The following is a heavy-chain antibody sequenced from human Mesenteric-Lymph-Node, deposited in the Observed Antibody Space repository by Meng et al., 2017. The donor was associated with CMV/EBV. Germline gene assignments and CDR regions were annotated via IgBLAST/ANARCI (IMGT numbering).Heavy chain of an antibody. J-gene: IGHJ4*02. CDR3: AKGKYSSSSDN. D-gene: IGHD6-6*01. CDR2: IYYRGTT. Sequence: CSVSGSSLSRVSYYWGWVRQPPSKCLECSGGIYYRGTTYYNPSLESRVTISADTSRNQFSLKLSSVTAADTAVYFYAKGKYSSSSDNWGQGTLVTVSS. V-gene: IGHV4-39*07. CDR1: GSSLSRVSYY.